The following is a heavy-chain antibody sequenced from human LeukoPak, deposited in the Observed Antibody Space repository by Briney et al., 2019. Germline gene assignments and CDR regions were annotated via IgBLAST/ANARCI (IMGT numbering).Heavy chain of an antibody. CDR2: MNPNSGNT. D-gene: IGHD6-13*01. J-gene: IGHJ4*02. Sequence: ASVKVSCKASGYTFTSYGISWVRQAPGQGLEWMGWMNPNSGNTGYAQKFQGRVTMTRNTSISTAYMELSSLRSEDTAVYYCARGRRSLYERLVLNYWGQGTLVTVSS. CDR3: ARGRRSLYERLVLNY. CDR1: GYTFTSYG. V-gene: IGHV1-8*02.